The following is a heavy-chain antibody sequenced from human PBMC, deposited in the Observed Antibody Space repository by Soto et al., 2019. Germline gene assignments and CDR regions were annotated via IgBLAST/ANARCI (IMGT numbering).Heavy chain of an antibody. J-gene: IGHJ4*02. CDR2: IGTAADT. V-gene: IGHV3-13*04. CDR3: VRARGGKYFGEQLS. D-gene: IGHD3-10*01. Sequence: EVQLVESGGGLVQPGGSLRLSCAASGFTFSRYDMYWVRQATGQGLEWVSAIGTAADTYYPASVQGRFIISRENAKNSLYLQMNSLRAGDTAVYYCVRARGGKYFGEQLSWGQGTLVTVSS. CDR1: GFTFSRYD.